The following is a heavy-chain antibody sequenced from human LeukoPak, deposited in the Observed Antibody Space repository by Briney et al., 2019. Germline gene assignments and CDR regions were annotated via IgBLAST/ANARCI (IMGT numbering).Heavy chain of an antibody. CDR3: ARTSYYYGSGSDAFDI. D-gene: IGHD3-10*01. J-gene: IGHJ3*02. V-gene: IGHV4-34*01. CDR1: GGSFSGYY. Sequence: SETLSLTCAVYGGSFSGYYWSWIRQPPGKGLEWIGEINHSGSTNYNPSLKSRVTISVDTSKNQFSLKLSSVTAADTAVYYCARTSYYYGSGSDAFDIWGQGTMVTVSS. CDR2: INHSGST.